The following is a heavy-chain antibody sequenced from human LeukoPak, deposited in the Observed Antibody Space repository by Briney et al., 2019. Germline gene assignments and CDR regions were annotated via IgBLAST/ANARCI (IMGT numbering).Heavy chain of an antibody. Sequence: PGGSLRLSCTASGFTFGDYAMSWVRQAPGKGLEWVGFIRSKAYGGTTEYAASVKGRFTITGDDSKSIAYLQMNSLKTEDTAVYYCTRDVAGYFDYWGQGTLVTVSS. CDR1: GFTFGDYA. CDR3: TRDVAGYFDY. J-gene: IGHJ4*02. CDR2: IRSKAYGGTT. D-gene: IGHD6-19*01. V-gene: IGHV3-49*04.